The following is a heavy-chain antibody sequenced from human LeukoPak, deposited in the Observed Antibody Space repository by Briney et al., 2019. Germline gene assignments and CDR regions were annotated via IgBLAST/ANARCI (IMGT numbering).Heavy chain of an antibody. CDR2: IYYSGNT. J-gene: IGHJ6*03. CDR1: GGPISSRNYY. V-gene: IGHV4-39*01. Sequence: SETLSLTCTVSGGPISSRNYYWAWIRQPPGKGLEWIATIYYSGNTYYNPSLMSRVTISVDTSKNQFSLKMSSVTAADTAVYYCASLAATNNYYYMDVWGKGTTLTVS. D-gene: IGHD2-15*01. CDR3: ASLAATNNYYYMDV.